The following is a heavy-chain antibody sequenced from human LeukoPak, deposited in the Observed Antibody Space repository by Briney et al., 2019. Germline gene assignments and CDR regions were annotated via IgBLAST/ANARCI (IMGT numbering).Heavy chain of an antibody. V-gene: IGHV3-23*01. CDR2: ITGSGGNT. D-gene: IGHD3-9*01. CDR1: GFTFSNYA. CDR3: AKWGDYDVLTGYYVSDY. J-gene: IGHJ4*02. Sequence: GGSLRLSCAASGFTFSNYAMSWVRQAPGEGLEWVSAITGSGGNTYYADSVKGRFTISRDNSKNTVFLQMNSPRAEDTAVYYCAKWGDYDVLTGYYVSDYWGQGTLVTVSS.